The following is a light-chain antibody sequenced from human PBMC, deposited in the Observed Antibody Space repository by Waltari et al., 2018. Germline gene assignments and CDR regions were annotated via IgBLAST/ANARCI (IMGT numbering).Light chain of an antibody. J-gene: IGLJ7*01. CDR3: SSYAGSNTVL. V-gene: IGLV2-8*01. CDR2: EVS. Sequence: QAALTQPPSMSGSPGQSVTISCTGTSSDICGYNRVSWYQQHPGKAPKLMIYEVSQRPPGVSDGFPGSNPGTTAPLTIFGLQAEDEADYYCSSYAGSNTVLFGGGTRLTVL. CDR1: SSDICGYNR.